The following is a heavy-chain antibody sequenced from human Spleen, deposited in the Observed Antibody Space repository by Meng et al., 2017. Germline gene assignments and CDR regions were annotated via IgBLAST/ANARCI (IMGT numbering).Heavy chain of an antibody. D-gene: IGHD3-10*01. CDR3: ARHFTMVRGCDAFDV. J-gene: IGHJ3*01. CDR2: LYPGDSDI. CDR1: GYSFTNYW. Sequence: GESLKISCTGSGYSFTNYWIGWVRQMPGKGLEWMGILYPGDSDIRYSPSFQGQVTISADKSTTTAYLHLSSLKASDTAMYYCARHFTMVRGCDAFDVWGQGTMVTVSS. V-gene: IGHV5-51*01.